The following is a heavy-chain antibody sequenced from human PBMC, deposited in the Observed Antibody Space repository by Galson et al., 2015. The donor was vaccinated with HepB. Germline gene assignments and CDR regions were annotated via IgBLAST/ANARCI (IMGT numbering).Heavy chain of an antibody. V-gene: IGHV4-4*02. CDR2: IYHSGST. J-gene: IGHJ5*02. D-gene: IGHD1-26*01. CDR3: ARDLKSAAPVGNNWFDP. Sequence: QPPGKGLEWIGEIYHSGSTNYNPSLKSQVTISVDKSKNQFSLKLSSVTAADTAVYYCARDLKSAAPVGNNWFDPWGQGTLVTVSS.